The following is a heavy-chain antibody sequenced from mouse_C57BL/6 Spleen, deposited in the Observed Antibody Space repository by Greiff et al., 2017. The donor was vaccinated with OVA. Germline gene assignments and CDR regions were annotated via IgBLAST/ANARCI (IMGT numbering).Heavy chain of an antibody. Sequence: QVQLQQPGAELVKPGASVKLSCKASGYTFTSYWMHWVKQRPGQGLEWIGMIHPNSGSTNYNEKFKSKATLTVDKSSSTAYMQLSSLTSEDSAVYYGARSGDYYGSSLDYWGQGTTLTVSS. CDR1: GYTFTSYW. D-gene: IGHD1-1*01. CDR2: IHPNSGST. J-gene: IGHJ2*01. V-gene: IGHV1-64*01. CDR3: ARSGDYYGSSLDY.